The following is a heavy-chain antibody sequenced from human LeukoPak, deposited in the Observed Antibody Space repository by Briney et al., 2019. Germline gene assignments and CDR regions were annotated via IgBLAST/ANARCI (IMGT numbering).Heavy chain of an antibody. CDR2: IYYSGST. V-gene: IGHV4-59*01. CDR1: GGSISSYY. Sequence: SETLSLTCTDSGGSISSYYWSWIRQPPGKGLEWIGYIYYSGSTNYNPSLKSRVTISVDTSKNQFSLKLSSVTAADTAVYYCARGVSSDYWGQGTLVTVSS. J-gene: IGHJ4*02. D-gene: IGHD5/OR15-5a*01. CDR3: ARGVSSDY.